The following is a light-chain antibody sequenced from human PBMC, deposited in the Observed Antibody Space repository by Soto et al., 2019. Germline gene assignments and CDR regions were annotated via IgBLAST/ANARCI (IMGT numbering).Light chain of an antibody. J-gene: IGKJ2*02. V-gene: IGKV1-39*01. CDR3: QQSYSTPRT. Sequence: DIQMTQSPSSLCASVGDRVTITCRASQSISTYLNWYQQKVGKAPKLLIYAASSLQRGVPSRFSGSGSGTDFPLTISSLQPEDFATYYCQQSYSTPRTFGQGTKLEIK. CDR1: QSISTY. CDR2: AAS.